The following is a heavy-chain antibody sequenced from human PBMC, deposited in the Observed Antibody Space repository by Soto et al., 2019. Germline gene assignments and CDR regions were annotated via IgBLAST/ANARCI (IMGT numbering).Heavy chain of an antibody. Sequence: ASVKVSCKASGYTFTSYGISWVRQAPGQGLEWMGWISAHNGNTKYEQKLQGRVTMTTDTSTSTAYMELRSLRSDDTAVYYCARDLGGFPDYWGPGTLVTVSS. D-gene: IGHD5-12*01. CDR3: ARDLGGFPDY. CDR1: GYTFTSYG. J-gene: IGHJ4*02. CDR2: ISAHNGNT. V-gene: IGHV1-18*01.